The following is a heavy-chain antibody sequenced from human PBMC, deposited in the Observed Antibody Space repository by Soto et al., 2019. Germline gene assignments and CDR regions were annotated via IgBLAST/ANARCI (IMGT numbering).Heavy chain of an antibody. CDR3: ARACSSNSCYDVFDY. J-gene: IGHJ4*02. CDR1: GGSISGYY. V-gene: IGHV4-4*07. D-gene: IGHD2-2*01. Sequence: SETLSLTCTVSGGSISGYYWSWIRQPAGKGLEWIGRIYTSGSTNYNPSLKSRVTMSVDTSKNQFSLKLSSVTAADTAVYYCARACSSNSCYDVFDYWGQGTLVTVSS. CDR2: IYTSGST.